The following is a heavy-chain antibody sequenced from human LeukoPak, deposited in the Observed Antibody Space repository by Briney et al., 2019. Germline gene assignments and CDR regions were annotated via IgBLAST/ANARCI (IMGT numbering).Heavy chain of an antibody. CDR3: VRKKRVDTDSIMVYYYYAMDV. J-gene: IGHJ6*02. CDR1: GFTFGSYG. V-gene: IGHV3-33*01. CDR2: IWYDGSNK. Sequence: PGRSLRLSCAASGFTFGSYGMHWVRQAPGKGLEWVAVIWYDGSNKYYADSVKGRFTISRDNSKKTLYLQMNNLRAEDTAVYYCVRKKRVDTDSIMVYYYYAMDVWGQGTTVTVSS. D-gene: IGHD5-18*01.